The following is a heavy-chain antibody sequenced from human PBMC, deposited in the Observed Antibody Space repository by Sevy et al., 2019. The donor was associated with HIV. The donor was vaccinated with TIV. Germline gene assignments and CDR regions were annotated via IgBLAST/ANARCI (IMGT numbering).Heavy chain of an antibody. CDR1: GGSISSYY. Sequence: KQSQTLSLTCTVSGGSISSYYWSWIRQPPGKGLEWIGYIYYSGSTNYNPSLKSRVTISVDTSKNQFSLKLSSVTAADTAGYYCAREGWGYCSGGSCYPYNYYYGMDVWGQGTTVTVSS. D-gene: IGHD2-15*01. CDR3: AREGWGYCSGGSCYPYNYYYGMDV. J-gene: IGHJ6*02. V-gene: IGHV4-59*01. CDR2: IYYSGST.